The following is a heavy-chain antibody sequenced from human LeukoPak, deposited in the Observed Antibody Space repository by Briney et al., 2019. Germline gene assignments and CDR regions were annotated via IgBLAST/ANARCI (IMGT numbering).Heavy chain of an antibody. CDR3: ARLGESTTDFDY. V-gene: IGHV3-48*01. D-gene: IGHD1-14*01. Sequence: GGSLRLSCAASGFTSSTYNMNWVRQAPGKGLEWVSHISSSSSTTYYADSVKGRFTISRDSATSTLYLQMNSLRAEDTAVYYCARLGESTTDFDYWGQGTLVTVSS. CDR1: GFTSSTYN. CDR2: ISSSSSTT. J-gene: IGHJ4*02.